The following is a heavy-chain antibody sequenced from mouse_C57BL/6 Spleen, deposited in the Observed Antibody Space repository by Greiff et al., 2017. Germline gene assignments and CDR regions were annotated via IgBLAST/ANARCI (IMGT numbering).Heavy chain of an antibody. CDR3: AREGTMVTTVDD. CDR2: IYPGSGST. J-gene: IGHJ2*01. CDR1: GYTFTSYW. D-gene: IGHD2-2*01. V-gene: IGHV1-55*01. Sequence: QVQLQQPGAELVKPGASVKMSCKASGYTFTSYWITWVKQRPGQGLEWIGDIYPGSGSTNYNEKFKSKATLTVDTSSSTAYMQLSSLTSEDSAVYYCAREGTMVTTVDDWGQGTTLTVSS.